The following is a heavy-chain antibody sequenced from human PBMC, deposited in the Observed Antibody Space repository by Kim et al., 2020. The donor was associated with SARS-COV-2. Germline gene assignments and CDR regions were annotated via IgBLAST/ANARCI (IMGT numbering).Heavy chain of an antibody. CDR3: AREDYDSSGYYFGY. Sequence: SETLSLTCTVSGGSISSYYWSWIRQPPGKGLEWIGYIYYSGSTNYNPSLKSRVTISVDTSKNQFSLKLSSVTAADTAVYYCAREDYDSSGYYFGYWGQGTLVTVSS. CDR1: GGSISSYY. CDR2: IYYSGST. D-gene: IGHD3-22*01. V-gene: IGHV4-59*13. J-gene: IGHJ4*02.